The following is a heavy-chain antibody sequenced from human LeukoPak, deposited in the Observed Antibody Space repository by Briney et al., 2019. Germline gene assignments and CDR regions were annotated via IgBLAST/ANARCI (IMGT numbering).Heavy chain of an antibody. CDR3: AKDFYSVTYPRFDY. CDR1: GFTFSDYA. CDR2: ISGTCGSGDST. J-gene: IGHJ4*02. V-gene: IGHV3-23*01. D-gene: IGHD4-23*01. Sequence: GGSLRLSCAASGFTFSDYAMSWVRQAPGKGLEWISAISGTCGSGDSTYYADSVKGRFTISRDNSKITLYLQMNSLRAEDTAVYYCAKDFYSVTYPRFDYWGQGTLVTVSS.